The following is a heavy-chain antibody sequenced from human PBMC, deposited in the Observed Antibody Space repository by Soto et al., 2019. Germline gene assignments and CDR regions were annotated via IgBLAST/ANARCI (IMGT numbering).Heavy chain of an antibody. V-gene: IGHV3-13*01. Sequence: EVQLVESGGGLVQPGGSLRLSCAASGFTFSRFDMHWVRQVAGKGLEWVSTIGSAGDTYFSDSVRGRFTISRGNGKNSLYLQMNRLRAGDTAVYYCARGDEGLFDYGMDVWGQGTTVTVSS. J-gene: IGHJ6*02. D-gene: IGHD2-21*02. CDR2: IGSAGDT. CDR1: GFTFSRFD. CDR3: ARGDEGLFDYGMDV.